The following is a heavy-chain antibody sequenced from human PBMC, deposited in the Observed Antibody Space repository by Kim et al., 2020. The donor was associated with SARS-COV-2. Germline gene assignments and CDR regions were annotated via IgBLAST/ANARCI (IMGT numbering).Heavy chain of an antibody. D-gene: IGHD2-15*01. CDR3: ARDRPYGRSEDY. CDR1: GFTVSSNY. CDR2: IYSGGST. J-gene: IGHJ4*02. V-gene: IGHV3-53*01. Sequence: GGSLRLSCAASGFTVSSNYMSWVRQAPGKGLEWVSVIYSGGSTYYADSVKGRFTISRDNSKNTLYLQMNSLRAEDTAVYYCARDRPYGRSEDYWGQGTLVTVSS.